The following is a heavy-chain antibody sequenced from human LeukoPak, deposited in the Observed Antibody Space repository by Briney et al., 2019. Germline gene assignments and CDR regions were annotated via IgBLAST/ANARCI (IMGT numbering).Heavy chain of an antibody. Sequence: PGGSLRLSCVASGINFNNYDLHWVRQAPGKGLEWVAFMKFHGHETFYADSVKGRFTISRDNSKNTLYLQMNSLRAEDTAVYYCASNGVLDFWSGYYPEFDYWGQGTLVTVSS. J-gene: IGHJ4*02. CDR3: ASNGVLDFWSGYYPEFDY. D-gene: IGHD3-3*01. CDR1: GINFNNYD. CDR2: MKFHGHET. V-gene: IGHV3-30*02.